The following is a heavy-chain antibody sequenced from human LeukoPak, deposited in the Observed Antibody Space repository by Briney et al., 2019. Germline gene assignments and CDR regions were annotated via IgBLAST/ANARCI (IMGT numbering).Heavy chain of an antibody. V-gene: IGHV3-21*01. J-gene: IGHJ6*02. D-gene: IGHD2-2*01. Sequence: GGSLRLSCAASGFTFSSYSMNWVRQAPGKGLGWVSSISSSSSYIYYADSVKGRFTISRDNAKNSLYLQMNSLRAEDTAVYYCARDLGYCSSTSCQPILYYYYGMDVWGQGTMVTVSS. CDR3: ARDLGYCSSTSCQPILYYYYGMDV. CDR2: ISSSSSYI. CDR1: GFTFSSYS.